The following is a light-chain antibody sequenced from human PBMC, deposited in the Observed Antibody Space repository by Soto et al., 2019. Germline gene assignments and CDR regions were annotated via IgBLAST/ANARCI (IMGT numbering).Light chain of an antibody. CDR1: QSVSSN. CDR3: QQYGSSPRT. J-gene: IGKJ1*01. Sequence: EIVMTQSPATLSVSPGERATLSCRASQSVSSNLAWYQQKPGQAPRLHIYDASTRATGIPASFSGSGSETDFTLIISRLQPEDFAVYYCQQYGSSPRTFGQGTKVDIK. CDR2: DAS. V-gene: IGKV3-15*01.